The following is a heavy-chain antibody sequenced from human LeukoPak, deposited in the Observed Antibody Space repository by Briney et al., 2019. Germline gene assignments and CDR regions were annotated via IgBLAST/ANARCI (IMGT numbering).Heavy chain of an antibody. Sequence: GAAVKVSCKASGYTFIRYYIHWVRQAPGQGLEWIGIVNPSGDSTNYAQKFQGRVTMTRDTSTSTVYMELSSLRSEDTAVYYCAREGVTGTGLDYWGQGTLVTVSS. J-gene: IGHJ4*02. V-gene: IGHV1-46*01. CDR1: GYTFIRYY. CDR2: VNPSGDST. CDR3: AREGVTGTGLDY. D-gene: IGHD1-7*01.